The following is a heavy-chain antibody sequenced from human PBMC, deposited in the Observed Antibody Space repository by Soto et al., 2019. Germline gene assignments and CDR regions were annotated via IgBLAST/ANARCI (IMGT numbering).Heavy chain of an antibody. Sequence: SETLSLTCTVAGASIRSFFLTWIRQPPGRGLEWIGNIYYSVSTNYNPSLKNRVTMSVDTSKNQFSLMLTSVTAADTAVYYCARPSGSYSYYYGMDVWGQGTTVTVSS. D-gene: IGHD1-26*01. V-gene: IGHV4-59*01. CDR2: IYYSVST. CDR3: ARPSGSYSYYYGMDV. J-gene: IGHJ6*02. CDR1: GASIRSFF.